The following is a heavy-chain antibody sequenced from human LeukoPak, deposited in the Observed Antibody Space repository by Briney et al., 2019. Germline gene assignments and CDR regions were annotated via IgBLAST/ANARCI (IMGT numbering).Heavy chain of an antibody. J-gene: IGHJ4*02. D-gene: IGHD6-6*01. V-gene: IGHV4-61*02. Sequence: SETLSLTCTVSGGSISSGSYYWSWIRQPAGKGLEWIGRIYTSGSTNYNPSLKSRVTISVDTSKNQFSLKLSSVTAADTAVYYCARSSYSSSSKGYFDYWGQGTLVTVSS. CDR3: ARSSYSSSSKGYFDY. CDR2: IYTSGST. CDR1: GGSISSGSYY.